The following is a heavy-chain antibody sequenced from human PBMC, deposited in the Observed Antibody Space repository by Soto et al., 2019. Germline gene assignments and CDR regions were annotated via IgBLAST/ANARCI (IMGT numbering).Heavy chain of an antibody. V-gene: IGHV3-30-3*01. CDR2: ISYDGSNK. D-gene: IGHD3-22*01. CDR1: GFTFTSYA. CDR3: ARDGSYDSSGYYQRDAFDI. Sequence: GGSLRLSCAASGFTFTSYAMHWVRQAPGKGLEWVAVISYDGSNKYYADSVKGRFTISRDNSENTLYLQMNSLRAEDTAVYYCARDGSYDSSGYYQRDAFDIWGQGTMVTVSS. J-gene: IGHJ3*02.